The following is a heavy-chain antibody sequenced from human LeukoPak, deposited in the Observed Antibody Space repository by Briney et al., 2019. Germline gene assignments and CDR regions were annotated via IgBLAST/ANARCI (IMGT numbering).Heavy chain of an antibody. CDR2: IYPRDGST. Sequence: ASVKVSCKASGYSFTSNYIHWVRQAPGQGLEWMGMIYPRDGSTSYAQKFQGRVTVTRDTSTSTVHMELSGLRSEDTAVHYCARDQEAFDYWGQGTLVTVSS. CDR3: ARDQEAFDY. V-gene: IGHV1-46*01. CDR1: GYSFTSNY. J-gene: IGHJ4*02.